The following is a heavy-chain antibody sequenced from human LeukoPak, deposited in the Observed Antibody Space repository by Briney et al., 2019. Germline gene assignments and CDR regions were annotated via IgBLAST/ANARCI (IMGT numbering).Heavy chain of an antibody. CDR2: ISAYNGNT. V-gene: IGHV1-18*01. Sequence: GASVKVSCKASGYTFTSYGISWVRQAPGQGLEWMGWISAYNGNTNYAQKLQGRVTMTTDTSTSTAYMELRSLRSDDTAVYYCARDPGEVGSWAYYYYYYGMDVWGQGTTVTV. CDR3: ARDPGEVGSWAYYYYYYGMDV. D-gene: IGHD6-13*01. J-gene: IGHJ6*02. CDR1: GYTFTSYG.